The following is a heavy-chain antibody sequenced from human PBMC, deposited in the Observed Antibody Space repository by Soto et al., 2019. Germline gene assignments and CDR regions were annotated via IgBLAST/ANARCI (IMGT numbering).Heavy chain of an antibody. D-gene: IGHD3-10*01. J-gene: IGHJ4*02. Sequence: QVQLVQSGAEVKKPGASVKVSCKASSYTFTSYGISWVRQAPGQGLEWMGWISNHNGDTNYARKLQGRVTMTTDTTASTASMEVRSLTSDDTAVYYCARDISYCSGTSYGYWGQGTLVTVSA. CDR2: ISNHNGDT. CDR3: ARDISYCSGTSYGY. CDR1: SYTFTSYG. V-gene: IGHV1-18*01.